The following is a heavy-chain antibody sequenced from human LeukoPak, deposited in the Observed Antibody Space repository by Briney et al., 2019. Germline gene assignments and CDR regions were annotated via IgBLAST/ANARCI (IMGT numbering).Heavy chain of an antibody. CDR2: IRSKAYGGTT. Sequence: GGSLRLSCAASGFTFSSYAMSWFRQAPGKWLEWVGFIRSKAYGGTTEYAASVKGRFTISRDDSKSIAYLQMNSLKTEDTAVYYCTRDLPYRYSGSYEVFDAFDIWGQGTMVTVSS. D-gene: IGHD1-26*01. V-gene: IGHV3-49*03. CDR3: TRDLPYRYSGSYEVFDAFDI. J-gene: IGHJ3*02. CDR1: GFTFSSYA.